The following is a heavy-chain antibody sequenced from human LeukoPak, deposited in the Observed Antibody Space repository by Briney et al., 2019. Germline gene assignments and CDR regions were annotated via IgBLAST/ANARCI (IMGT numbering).Heavy chain of an antibody. V-gene: IGHV4-59*01. J-gene: IGHJ2*01. CDR2: IFYTGST. CDR1: GGSISRDY. Sequence: SETLSLTCTVSGGSISRDYWSWIRQPPGKGLEWIGYIFYTGSTNYNPSLKSRVTISVDTSKNQFSLKLSSVTAADTAVYYCARTEMANWYFDLWGRGTLVTVSS. D-gene: IGHD5-24*01. CDR3: ARTEMANWYFDL.